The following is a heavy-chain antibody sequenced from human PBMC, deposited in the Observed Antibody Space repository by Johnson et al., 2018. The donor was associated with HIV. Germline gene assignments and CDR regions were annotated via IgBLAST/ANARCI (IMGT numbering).Heavy chain of an antibody. J-gene: IGHJ3*02. CDR1: GFTFSSYG. CDR3: AKGNYYDSSGYYGSTHAFDI. CDR2: IRYDGSNK. D-gene: IGHD3-22*01. V-gene: IGHV3-30*02. Sequence: QVQLVESGGGVVQPGGSLRLSCAASGFTFSSYGMHWVRQAPGKGLEWVAFIRYDGSNKYYADSVKGRFTISRANSKNTLYLQMNSLRAEDTAVYYCAKGNYYDSSGYYGSTHAFDIWGQGTMVTVSS.